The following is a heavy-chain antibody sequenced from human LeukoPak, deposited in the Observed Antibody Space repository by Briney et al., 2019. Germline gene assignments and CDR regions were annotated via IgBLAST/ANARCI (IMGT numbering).Heavy chain of an antibody. D-gene: IGHD6-6*01. Sequence: ASVKVSCKASGYTFNGYGISWVRQAPGQGLEWMGWISTYNGNTNYAQKLQGRVTMTTDTSTSTAYMELRSLRSDDTAVYYCARDSSSYYYYYYMDVWGKGTTVTISS. J-gene: IGHJ6*03. CDR3: ARDSSSYYYYYYMDV. V-gene: IGHV1-18*01. CDR2: ISTYNGNT. CDR1: GYTFNGYG.